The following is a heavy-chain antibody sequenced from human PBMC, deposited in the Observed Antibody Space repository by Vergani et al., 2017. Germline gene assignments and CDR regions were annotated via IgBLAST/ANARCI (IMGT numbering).Heavy chain of an antibody. J-gene: IGHJ4*02. Sequence: EVQLVESGGGLVQSGRSLRLSCTASGFTLGDYAMRWFRQAPGKGLEWVGFIRSKAYGGTTEYAASVKGRFTISRDDSKSIAYLQMNSLKTEDTAVYYCAKDQGLYYYDSSGYYTPYYFDYWGQGTLVTVSS. CDR2: IRSKAYGGTT. D-gene: IGHD3-22*01. CDR3: AKDQGLYYYDSSGYYTPYYFDY. CDR1: GFTLGDYA. V-gene: IGHV3-49*03.